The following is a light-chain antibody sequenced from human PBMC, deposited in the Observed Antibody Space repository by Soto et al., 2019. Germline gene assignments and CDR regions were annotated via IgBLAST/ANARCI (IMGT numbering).Light chain of an antibody. CDR3: QQYGSSPPCT. CDR2: GAS. J-gene: IGKJ1*01. Sequence: EIVLTQSPGTLSLPPGERATLSCRASPSVSSSYLAWYQQKPGQAPRLLIYGASSRATGIPDRFSGSGSGTDFTLTISRLEPEDFAVYYCQQYGSSPPCTFGQGTKVDIK. V-gene: IGKV3-20*01. CDR1: PSVSSSY.